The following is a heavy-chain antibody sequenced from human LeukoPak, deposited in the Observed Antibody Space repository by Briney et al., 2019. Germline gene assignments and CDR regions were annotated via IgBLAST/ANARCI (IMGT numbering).Heavy chain of an antibody. CDR3: GRDIGFDTFDI. J-gene: IGHJ3*02. CDR1: GFTFGNYW. D-gene: IGHD3-9*01. Sequence: GGSLRPSCTVSGFTFGNYWMVWVRQAPGKGLEWVTNIKKDGSVKNYVDSVKGRFTISRDNAENSLYLQMNSLRAEDTAVYYCGRDIGFDTFDIWGQGTMVTVSS. V-gene: IGHV3-7*01. CDR2: IKKDGSVK.